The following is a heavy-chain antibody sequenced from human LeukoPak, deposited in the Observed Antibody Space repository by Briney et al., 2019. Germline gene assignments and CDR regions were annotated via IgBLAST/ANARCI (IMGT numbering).Heavy chain of an antibody. J-gene: IGHJ4*02. D-gene: IGHD4-17*01. CDR3: ARDRTYGVFDY. Sequence: SVKVSCKASGGTFSSYAISWVRLAPGQGLEWMGRIIPILGIANYAQKFQGRVTITADKSTSTAYMELSSLRSEDTAVYYCARDRTYGVFDYWGQGTLVTVSS. CDR1: GGTFSSYA. CDR2: IIPILGIA. V-gene: IGHV1-69*04.